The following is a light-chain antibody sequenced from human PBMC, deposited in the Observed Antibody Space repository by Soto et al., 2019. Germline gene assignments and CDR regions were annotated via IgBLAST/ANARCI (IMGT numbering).Light chain of an antibody. Sequence: EIVLTQSPGTLSLSPGEGATLSYRTSQSVSSSYLSWFQQRPGQAPRLLIYGASNRASGIPDRFSGSGSGTDFTLTISSLEPEDFAVYYCQYYGRSPPYTFGQGTKLDIK. V-gene: IGKV3-20*01. CDR3: QYYGRSPPYT. J-gene: IGKJ2*01. CDR1: QSVSSSY. CDR2: GAS.